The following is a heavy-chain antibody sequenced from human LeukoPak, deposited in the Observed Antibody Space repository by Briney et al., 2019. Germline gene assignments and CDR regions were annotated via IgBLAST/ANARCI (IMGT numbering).Heavy chain of an antibody. V-gene: IGHV3-7*01. J-gene: IGHJ4*02. CDR3: ARNQRRLDY. D-gene: IGHD1-14*01. CDR2: IKQDGSEK. CDR1: GFTSSTFW. Sequence: RGSLRLSCAPSGFTSSTFWTSWVRHAPGEGLEWVANIKQDGSEKYYVDSVKGRFTISRDNAKNSLYLQVNSLRAEDTAVYYCARNQRRLDYWGQGTLVTVSS.